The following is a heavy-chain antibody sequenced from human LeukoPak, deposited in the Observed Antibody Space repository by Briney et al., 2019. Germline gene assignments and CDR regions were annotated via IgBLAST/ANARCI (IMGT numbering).Heavy chain of an antibody. CDR1: GGSISSYY. CDR2: IYYSGST. V-gene: IGHV4-59*01. D-gene: IGHD4-17*01. Sequence: SETLSLTCTVSGGSISSYYWSWIRQPPGKGLEWIGYIYYSGSTNYNPSLKSRVTISVDTSKNQFSLKLSPVTAADTAVYYCARVESGYGDYLHTALAEYFQHWGQGTLVTVSS. CDR3: ARVESGYGDYLHTALAEYFQH. J-gene: IGHJ1*01.